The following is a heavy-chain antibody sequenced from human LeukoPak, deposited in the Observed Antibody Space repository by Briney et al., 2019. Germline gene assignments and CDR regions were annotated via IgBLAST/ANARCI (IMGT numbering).Heavy chain of an antibody. J-gene: IGHJ4*02. D-gene: IGHD2-15*01. CDR1: GGSISSSSYY. Sequence: SETLSLTCTVSGGSISSSSYYWGWIRQPPGKGLEWIGSIYYSGSTYYNPSLKSRVTISVDTSKNQFSLKLSSVTAADTAVYYCARRVTRAALDYWGQGTLVTVSS. V-gene: IGHV4-39*01. CDR2: IYYSGST. CDR3: ARRVTRAALDY.